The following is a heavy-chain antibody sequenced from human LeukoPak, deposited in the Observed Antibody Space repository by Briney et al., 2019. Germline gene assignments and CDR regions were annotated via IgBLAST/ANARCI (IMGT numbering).Heavy chain of an antibody. CDR3: AREDSSSSGALDF. CDR2: INPNSGDT. CDR1: GYTFTAYY. Sequence: ASVKVSCTASGYTFTAYYMHWVRQAPGQGLEWMGWINPNSGDTNLAQNFQGRVTMTRDTSISTAYMELSRLRSDDTAVYHCAREDSSSSGALDFWGQGTMVTVSS. V-gene: IGHV1-2*02. J-gene: IGHJ3*01. D-gene: IGHD6-6*01.